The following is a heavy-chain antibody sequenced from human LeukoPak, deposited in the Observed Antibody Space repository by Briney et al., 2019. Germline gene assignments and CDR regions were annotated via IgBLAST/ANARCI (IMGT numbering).Heavy chain of an antibody. Sequence: KTSETLSLTCTVSGGAINSESYYWSWIRQPAGKGLEWIGRIYVSGSTNYNPSLKSRVTISVDTSKNQLSLKLSSVTAADTAVYHCASTYYYDSSAYNYYHYMVFWGKGTPVTVSS. V-gene: IGHV4-61*02. CDR3: ASTYYYDSSAYNYYHYMVF. CDR2: IYVSGST. D-gene: IGHD3-22*01. J-gene: IGHJ6*03. CDR1: GGAINSESYY.